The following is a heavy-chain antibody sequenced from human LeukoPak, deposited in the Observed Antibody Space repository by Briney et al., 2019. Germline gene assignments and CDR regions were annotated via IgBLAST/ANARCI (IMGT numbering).Heavy chain of an antibody. J-gene: IGHJ4*02. CDR3: AGIPSYYYGSGMPYYFDY. CDR2: ISSSGSTI. D-gene: IGHD3-10*01. CDR1: GFTFSDYY. Sequence: PGGSLRLSCAASGFTFSDYYMSWIRQAPGKGLEWVSYISSSGSTIYYADSVKGRFTISRDNAKNSLYLQMNSLRAEDTAVYYCAGIPSYYYGSGMPYYFDYWGQGTLVTVSS. V-gene: IGHV3-11*01.